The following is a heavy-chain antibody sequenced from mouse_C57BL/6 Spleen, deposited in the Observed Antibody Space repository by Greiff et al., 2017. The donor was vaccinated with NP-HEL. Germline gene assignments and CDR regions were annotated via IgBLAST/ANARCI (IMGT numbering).Heavy chain of an antibody. V-gene: IGHV1-15*01. CDR1: GYTFTDYE. D-gene: IGHD2-5*01. Sequence: VQLQQSGAELVRPGASVTLSCKASGYTFTDYEMHWVKQTPVHGLEWIGAIDPETGGTAYNQKFKGKAILTADKSSSTAYMELRSLTSEDSAVYYCTRSGSNYPYYFDYWGQGTTLTVSS. CDR2: IDPETGGT. CDR3: TRSGSNYPYYFDY. J-gene: IGHJ2*01.